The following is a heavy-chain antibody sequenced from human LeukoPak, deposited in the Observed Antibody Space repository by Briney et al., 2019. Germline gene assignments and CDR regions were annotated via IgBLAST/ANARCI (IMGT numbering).Heavy chain of an antibody. CDR3: ARAPGGVWFGDGYAFDI. Sequence: QPGGSLRLSCAASGFTFRSYWMSWVRQAPGKGLEWVANIKQDGGEKYYVDSVKGRFTISRDNAKNSLYLQMNSLRAEDTAVYYCARAPGGVWFGDGYAFDIWGQGTMVTVSS. CDR2: IKQDGGEK. CDR1: GFTFRSYW. D-gene: IGHD3-10*01. J-gene: IGHJ3*02. V-gene: IGHV3-7*01.